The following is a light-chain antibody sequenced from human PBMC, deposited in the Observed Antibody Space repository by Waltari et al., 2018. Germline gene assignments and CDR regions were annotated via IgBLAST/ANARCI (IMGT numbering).Light chain of an antibody. Sequence: ESVLAQSPGTLSLSPGERATLSCRASQSVGSIYLAWYQQRPGQPPRVLVYGTSSRATGIPDRFSGSRSGSDFTLTISSLEPEDFAIYYCQQRSNWPPLTFGGGTKVEI. V-gene: IGKV3D-20*02. J-gene: IGKJ4*01. CDR3: QQRSNWPPLT. CDR1: QSVGSIY. CDR2: GTS.